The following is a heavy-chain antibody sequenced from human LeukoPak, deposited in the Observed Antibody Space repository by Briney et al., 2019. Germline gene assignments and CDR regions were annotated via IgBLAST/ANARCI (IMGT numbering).Heavy chain of an antibody. Sequence: GGSLRLSCAASGFAFISYSINWVRQAPGKGLEWVSSTSSDSNYIYYADSMKGRFSTSRDNAKNSLYLQMNSLRVEDTAVYYCARGHSGSHQRTDAFDIWGQGTMVTVSS. CDR1: GFAFISYS. D-gene: IGHD1-26*01. CDR2: TSSDSNYI. J-gene: IGHJ3*02. CDR3: ARGHSGSHQRTDAFDI. V-gene: IGHV3-21*01.